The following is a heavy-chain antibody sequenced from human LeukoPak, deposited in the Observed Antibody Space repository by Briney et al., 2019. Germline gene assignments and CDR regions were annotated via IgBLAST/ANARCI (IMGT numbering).Heavy chain of an antibody. CDR2: ISAYNGNT. CDR1: GYTFTSYG. D-gene: IGHD3-22*01. Sequence: ASVKVSCKASGYTFTSYGISWVRQAPGQGLEWMGWISAYNGNTNYAQKLQGRVTMTTDTSTSTAYMELRSLRSDDTAVYYCARLNYYGSSGYHLDYWGQGTLVTVSS. J-gene: IGHJ4*02. CDR3: ARLNYYGSSGYHLDY. V-gene: IGHV1-18*01.